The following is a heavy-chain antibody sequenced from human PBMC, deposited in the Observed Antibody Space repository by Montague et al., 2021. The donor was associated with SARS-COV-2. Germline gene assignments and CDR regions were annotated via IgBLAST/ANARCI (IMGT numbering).Heavy chain of an antibody. V-gene: IGHV4-39*07. D-gene: IGHD6-13*01. CDR1: GGSISSSSYY. Sequence: SETLSLTCTVSGGSISSSSYYWGWIRQPPGKGLEWIGSIYYSGSTYYNPSLKSRVTISVDTSENQFSLKLSSVTAADTAVYYCARVGRQQLVRLSGMDVWGQGTTVTVS. CDR3: ARVGRQQLVRLSGMDV. CDR2: IYYSGST. J-gene: IGHJ6*02.